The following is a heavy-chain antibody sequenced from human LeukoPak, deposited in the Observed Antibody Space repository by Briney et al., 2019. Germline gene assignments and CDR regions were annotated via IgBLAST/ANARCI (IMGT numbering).Heavy chain of an antibody. V-gene: IGHV3-23*01. Sequence: GGSLRLSCAASVFTFSNYAMSWVRQAPGKGLEWVSAISGSGVGTYYADSVEGRFTISRDNSKNTLYLQMNSLRTEDTAVYYCAKRGSSGWEFEYWGPGTLVTVSS. CDR3: AKRGSSGWEFEY. J-gene: IGHJ4*02. CDR2: ISGSGVGT. CDR1: VFTFSNYA. D-gene: IGHD6-19*01.